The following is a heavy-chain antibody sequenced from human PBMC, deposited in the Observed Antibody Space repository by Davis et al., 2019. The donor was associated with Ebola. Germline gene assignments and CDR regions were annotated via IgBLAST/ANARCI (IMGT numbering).Heavy chain of an antibody. Sequence: GSLRLSCAVYGGSFSGYYWSWIRQPPGKGLEWIGEINHSGSTNYNPSLKSRVTISVDTSKNQFSLKLSSVTAADTAVYYCARVTTYYYYYGMDVWGQGTTVTVSS. CDR1: GGSFSGYY. CDR3: ARVTTYYYYYGMDV. CDR2: INHSGST. J-gene: IGHJ6*02. D-gene: IGHD1-14*01. V-gene: IGHV4-34*01.